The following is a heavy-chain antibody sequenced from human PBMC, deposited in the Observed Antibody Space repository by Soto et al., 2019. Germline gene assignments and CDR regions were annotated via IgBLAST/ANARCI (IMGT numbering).Heavy chain of an antibody. CDR2: IYYSGST. D-gene: IGHD3-22*01. V-gene: IGHV4-31*03. CDR1: GGSISSGGYY. Sequence: PSETLSLTCTVSGGSISSGGYYWSWIRQHPGKGLEWIGYIYYSGSTYYNPSLKSRVTISVDTSKNQFSLKLSSVTAADTAVYYCSTYYYDSSGYSDFQHWGQGTLVTV. CDR3: STYYYDSSGYSDFQH. J-gene: IGHJ1*01.